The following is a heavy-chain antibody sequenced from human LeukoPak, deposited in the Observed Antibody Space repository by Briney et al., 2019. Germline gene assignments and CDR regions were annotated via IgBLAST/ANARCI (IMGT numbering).Heavy chain of an antibody. D-gene: IGHD3-3*01. V-gene: IGHV3-30*02. J-gene: IGHJ4*02. Sequence: TGGSLRLSCAASGFNFSIYGMHWVRQAPGKGLEGVTFVSYDQSATVYADSVQGRFAISRDNSKNTVYLQMNSLRVEDTALYFCVKDQGECPGSRCYLRFLEYWGQGTLVIVSS. CDR2: VSYDQSAT. CDR3: VKDQGECPGSRCYLRFLEY. CDR1: GFNFSIYG.